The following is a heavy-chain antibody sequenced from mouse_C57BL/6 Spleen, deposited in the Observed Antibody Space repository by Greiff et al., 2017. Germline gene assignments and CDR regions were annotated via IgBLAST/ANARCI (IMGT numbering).Heavy chain of an antibody. V-gene: IGHV1-80*01. D-gene: IGHD2-4*01. CDR1: GYAFSSYW. Sequence: QVQLQQSGAELVKPGASVKISCKASGYAFSSYWMNWVKQRPGKGLEWIGQIYPGDGDTNYNGKFKGKATLTADKSSSTAYMQLSSLTSEDSAVYFCARPYDYDEAWFAYWGQGTLVTVSA. CDR3: ARPYDYDEAWFAY. CDR2: IYPGDGDT. J-gene: IGHJ3*01.